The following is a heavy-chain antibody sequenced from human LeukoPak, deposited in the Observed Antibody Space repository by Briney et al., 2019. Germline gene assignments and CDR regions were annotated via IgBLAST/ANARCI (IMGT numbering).Heavy chain of an antibody. V-gene: IGHV3-7*01. CDR3: ARVSGWDLGLARWFDP. D-gene: IGHD6-19*01. Sequence: PGGSLRLSCAASGFTFSSYWMSWVRQAPGKGLEWVANIKQDGSEKYYVDSVKGRFTISRDNAKNSLYLQMNSLRAEDTAVYYCARVSGWDLGLARWFDPWGRGTLVTVSS. CDR1: GFTFSSYW. J-gene: IGHJ5*02. CDR2: IKQDGSEK.